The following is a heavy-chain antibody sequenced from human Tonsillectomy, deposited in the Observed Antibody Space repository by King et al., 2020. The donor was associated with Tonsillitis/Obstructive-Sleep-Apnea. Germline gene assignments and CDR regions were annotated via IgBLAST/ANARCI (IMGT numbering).Heavy chain of an antibody. D-gene: IGHD3-3*01. CDR3: TTGRRITIFGVAPHYYGMDV. CDR2: IKSKTDGGTT. V-gene: IGHV3-15*07. Sequence: VQLVESGGGLVKPGGSLRLSCAASGFTFSNAWMNWVRQAPGKGLEWVGRIKSKTDGGTTDYAAPVKGRFTISRDDSKNTLYLQMNSLKTEDTAVYYCTTGRRITIFGVAPHYYGMDVWGQGTTVTVSS. CDR1: GFTFSNAW. J-gene: IGHJ6*02.